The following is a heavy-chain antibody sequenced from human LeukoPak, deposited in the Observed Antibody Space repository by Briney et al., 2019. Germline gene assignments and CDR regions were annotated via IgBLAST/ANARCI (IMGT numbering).Heavy chain of an antibody. V-gene: IGHV1-69*06. J-gene: IGHJ4*02. Sequence: SAKVSCKASGGTFSSYAISWVRQAPGQGLEWMGGIIPIFGTANYAQKFQGRVTITADKSTSTAYMELSSLRSEDTAVYYCAIMTTTVVATIDYWGQGTLVTVSS. CDR2: IIPIFGTA. D-gene: IGHD4-23*01. CDR3: AIMTTTVVATIDY. CDR1: GGTFSSYA.